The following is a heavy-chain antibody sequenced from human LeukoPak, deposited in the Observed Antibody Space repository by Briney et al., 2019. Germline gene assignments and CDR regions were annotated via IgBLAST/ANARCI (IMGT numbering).Heavy chain of an antibody. D-gene: IGHD5/OR15-5a*01. CDR2: IYYSGST. CDR1: GGSISSYY. V-gene: IGHV4-59*01. J-gene: IGHJ4*02. Sequence: SETLSLTCTVSGGSISSYYWSWIRQPPGKGLEWIGYIYYSGSTNYNPSLKSRVTISVDTSKNQFSLKLSSVTAADTAVYYCARDVYGDADHFDYWGQGTLVTVSS. CDR3: ARDVYGDADHFDY.